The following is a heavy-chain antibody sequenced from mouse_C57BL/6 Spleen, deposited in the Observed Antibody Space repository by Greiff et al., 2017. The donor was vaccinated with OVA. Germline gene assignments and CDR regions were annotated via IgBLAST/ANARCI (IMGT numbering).Heavy chain of an antibody. D-gene: IGHD1-1*01. V-gene: IGHV1-19*01. Sequence: EVQLQQSGPVLVKPGASVKMSCKASGYTFTDYYMNWVKQSHGKSLEWIGVINPYNGGTSYNQKFKGKATLTVDTSSSTAYMELNSLTSEDSAVYYCARTITTGVATEYFDVWGTGTTVTVSS. CDR1: GYTFTDYY. CDR3: ARTITTGVATEYFDV. J-gene: IGHJ1*03. CDR2: INPYNGGT.